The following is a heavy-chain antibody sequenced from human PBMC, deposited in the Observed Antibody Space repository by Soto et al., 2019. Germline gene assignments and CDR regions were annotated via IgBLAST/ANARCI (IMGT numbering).Heavy chain of an antibody. CDR2: IDNIGST. D-gene: IGHD3-10*01. CDR1: GGSISSYY. Sequence: QVQLQESGPGLVKPSETLSLTCSVFGGSISSYYWSWILQPPGKGLERIGYIDNIGSTNYNPSLKRRVNISVDISKDQFSLKLSSVTAVDTAVYYRARGEGRYYGVGSGDGFDIWGHGTMVSVSS. J-gene: IGHJ3*02. V-gene: IGHV4-59*01. CDR3: ARGEGRYYGVGSGDGFDI.